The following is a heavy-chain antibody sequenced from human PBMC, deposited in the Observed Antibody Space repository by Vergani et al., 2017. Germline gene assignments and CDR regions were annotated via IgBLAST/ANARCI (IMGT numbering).Heavy chain of an antibody. CDR3: ARSRQQLVRGYNWVDP. Sequence: QVQLQESGPGLVKPSETLSLTCAVSGYSISSGYYWGWIRQPPGKGLEWIGSIYHSGSTYYNPSLKSRVTISVDTSKNQFSLKLSSVTAADTAVYYCARSRQQLVRGYNWVDPWGQGTLVTVSS. J-gene: IGHJ5*02. V-gene: IGHV4-38-2*01. CDR2: IYHSGST. D-gene: IGHD6-13*01. CDR1: GYSISSGYY.